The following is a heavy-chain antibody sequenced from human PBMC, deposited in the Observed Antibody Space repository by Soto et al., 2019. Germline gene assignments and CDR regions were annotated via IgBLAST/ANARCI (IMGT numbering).Heavy chain of an antibody. CDR3: AKDFSDYYGSGTAVFE. CDR2: ISGSGGST. V-gene: IGHV3-23*01. CDR1: GFTFSSYA. Sequence: EVQLLESGGGLVQPGGSLRLSCAASGFTFSSYAMSWVRQAPGKGLEWVSAISGSGGSTYYADSVKGRFTISRDNSKNTLYLQMNSLRAEDTAVYYCAKDFSDYYGSGTAVFEWGQGTLVTVSS. J-gene: IGHJ4*02. D-gene: IGHD3-10*01.